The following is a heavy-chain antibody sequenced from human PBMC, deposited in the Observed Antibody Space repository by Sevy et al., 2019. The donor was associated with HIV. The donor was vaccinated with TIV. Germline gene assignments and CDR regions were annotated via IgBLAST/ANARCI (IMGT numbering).Heavy chain of an antibody. CDR1: GYRLSELS. D-gene: IGHD3-22*01. J-gene: IGHJ4*02. CDR3: ATGREYYDENSGYLDY. V-gene: IGHV1-24*01. CDR2: FDPEDGEI. Sequence: ASVKVSCKISGYRLSELSMLWVRQAPGKGLEWMGRFDPEDGEIIYAQKFQGRVTVTEDTSTDTAYMELSRLRSEDTAVYYCATGREYYDENSGYLDYWGPGTLVTVYS.